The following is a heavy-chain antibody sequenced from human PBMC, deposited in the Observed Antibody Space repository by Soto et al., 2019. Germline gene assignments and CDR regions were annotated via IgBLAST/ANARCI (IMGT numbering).Heavy chain of an antibody. CDR2: IDPSDSYT. CDR3: ARHLLKAVAAGSYYGMDV. CDR1: GYSFTSYW. Sequence: EVQLVQSGAEVKKPGESLRISCKGSGYSFTSYWISWVRQMPGKGLEWMGRIDPSDSYTNYSPSFQGHVTISADKSISTAYLQWSSLKASDTAMYYCARHLLKAVAAGSYYGMDVWGQGTTVTVSS. J-gene: IGHJ6*02. D-gene: IGHD6-13*01. V-gene: IGHV5-10-1*03.